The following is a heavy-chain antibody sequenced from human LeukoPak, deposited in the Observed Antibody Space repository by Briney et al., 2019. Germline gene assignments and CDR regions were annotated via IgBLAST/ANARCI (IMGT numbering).Heavy chain of an antibody. CDR2: TYYRSKWYN. CDR3: ARVGSSYWTTLSAFDI. D-gene: IGHD1-1*01. J-gene: IGHJ3*02. Sequence: SQTLSLTCAISGDSVSSNSAAWNWIRQSPSRGLEWLGRTYYRSKWYNDYAVSVKSRIIINPDTSKNQFSLHLNSVTPEDTAVYYCARVGSSYWTTLSAFDIWGQGKMVTVSS. CDR1: GDSVSSNSAA. V-gene: IGHV6-1*01.